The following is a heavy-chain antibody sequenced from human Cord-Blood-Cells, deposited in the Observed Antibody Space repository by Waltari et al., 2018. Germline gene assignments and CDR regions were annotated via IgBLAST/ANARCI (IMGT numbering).Heavy chain of an antibody. CDR1: GFTFSSYG. Sequence: QVQLVESGGGVVQPGRSLRLSCAASGFTFSSYGMHWVRQAPAKGLEWVAVISYDGSNKYYADSVKGRFTISRDNSKNTLYLQMNSLRAEDTAVYYCAKSMVATLRNGDSGYYYGMDVWGQGTTVTVSS. V-gene: IGHV3-30*18. CDR2: ISYDGSNK. CDR3: AKSMVATLRNGDSGYYYGMDV. D-gene: IGHD5-12*01. J-gene: IGHJ6*02.